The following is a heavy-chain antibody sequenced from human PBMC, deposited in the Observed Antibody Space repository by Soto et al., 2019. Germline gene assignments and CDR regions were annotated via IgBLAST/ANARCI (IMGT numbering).Heavy chain of an antibody. CDR2: ISSSGSTI. CDR3: ARVAREPIVVPAVHFDY. Sequence: QVQLVESEGGLVKPGGSLRLPCAASGFTFSDYYMSWIRQAPGKGLEWVSYISSSGSTIYYADSVKGRFTISRDNAKNSLYLQMNSLRAEDTAVYYCARVAREPIVVPAVHFDYWGQGTLVTVSS. V-gene: IGHV3-11*01. CDR1: GFTFSDYY. D-gene: IGHD2-2*01. J-gene: IGHJ4*02.